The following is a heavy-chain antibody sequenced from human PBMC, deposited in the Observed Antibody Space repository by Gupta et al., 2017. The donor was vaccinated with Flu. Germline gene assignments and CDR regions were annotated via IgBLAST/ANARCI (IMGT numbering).Heavy chain of an antibody. D-gene: IGHD6-25*01. CDR1: GGSFSGYY. CDR3: ARRPRDRRLGWFDP. CDR2: INHSGST. J-gene: IGHJ5*02. V-gene: IGHV4-34*01. Sequence: QVQLQQWGAGLLKPSETLSLTCAVYGGSFSGYYWSWIRQPPGKGLEWIGEINHSGSTNYNPSLKSRVTISVDTSKNQFSLKLSSVTAADTAVYYCARRPRDRRLGWFDPWGQGTLVTVSS.